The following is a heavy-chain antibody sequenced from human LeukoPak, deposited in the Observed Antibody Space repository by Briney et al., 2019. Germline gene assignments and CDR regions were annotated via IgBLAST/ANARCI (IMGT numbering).Heavy chain of an antibody. Sequence: PGRSLRLSCAASGFIFSSHDMHWVRQAPGKGLEWVAVISYDGSNKYYADSVKGRFTISRDNSKNTLYLQMNSLRAEDTAVYYCARDTLWGYSSSWGAFDIWGQGTMVTVSS. CDR2: ISYDGSNK. CDR1: GFIFSSHD. J-gene: IGHJ3*02. CDR3: ARDTLWGYSSSWGAFDI. V-gene: IGHV3-30-3*01. D-gene: IGHD6-13*01.